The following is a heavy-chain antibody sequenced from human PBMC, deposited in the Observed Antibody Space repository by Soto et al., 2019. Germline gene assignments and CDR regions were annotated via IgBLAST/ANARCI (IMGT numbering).Heavy chain of an antibody. CDR3: AREKTSYGMDV. J-gene: IGHJ6*02. V-gene: IGHV1-8*01. Sequence: QVQLVQSGAEVKKPGASVKVSCKAFGYTFTSYDINWVRQATGQGLEWMGWMNPNSGNTGYAQKFQGRVTIARTTSISTAYMELSSLRSEDTAVYYCAREKTSYGMDVWGQGTTVTVSS. CDR2: MNPNSGNT. CDR1: GYTFTSYD.